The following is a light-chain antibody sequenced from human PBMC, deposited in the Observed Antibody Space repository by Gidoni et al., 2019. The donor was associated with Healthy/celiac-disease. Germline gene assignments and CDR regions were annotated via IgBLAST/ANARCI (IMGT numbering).Light chain of an antibody. CDR3: QQNDNLPTLT. Sequence: DIQMTQSPSSLSASVGDRVTITCQASQDISNYLNWYQQKPGKSPKLLIYDASNLETGVRSRFSGSGSGTDFTFTISSLQPEDIATYYCQQNDNLPTLTFXXXTKVEIK. J-gene: IGKJ1*01. V-gene: IGKV1-33*01. CDR1: QDISNY. CDR2: DAS.